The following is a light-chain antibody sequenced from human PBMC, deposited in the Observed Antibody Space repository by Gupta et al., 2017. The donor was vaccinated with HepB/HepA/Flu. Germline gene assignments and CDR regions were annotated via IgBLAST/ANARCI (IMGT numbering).Light chain of an antibody. V-gene: IGLV6-57*03. Sequence: NFMLTQPHSVSGSPGETVIISCTRSSGSIASNDVQWYQQRPGSAPTTLIYEDYQRPSGVPGRFSGSIDISSNSASLTISGLKTEGEAEYYCQSYDNMDVFGTGTKVTVL. J-gene: IGLJ1*01. CDR3: QSYDNMDV. CDR2: EDY. CDR1: SGSIASND.